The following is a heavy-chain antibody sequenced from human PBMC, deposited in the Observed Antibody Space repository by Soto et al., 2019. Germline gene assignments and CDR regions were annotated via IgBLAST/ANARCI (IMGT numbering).Heavy chain of an antibody. CDR3: ERASGGYQFDY. CDR1: GYSVISYNY. CDR2: FRHGGTT. D-gene: IGHD1-26*01. J-gene: IGHJ4*02. V-gene: IGHV4-38-2*02. Sequence: PSETXSLTCSVSGYSVISYNYLACIRQPPGKVLEWIVGFRHGGTTYLNPSLSDRVTIHVHILKNGFSLDLTSVTAADTAFYYCERASGGYQFDYWGQGTLVTVSS.